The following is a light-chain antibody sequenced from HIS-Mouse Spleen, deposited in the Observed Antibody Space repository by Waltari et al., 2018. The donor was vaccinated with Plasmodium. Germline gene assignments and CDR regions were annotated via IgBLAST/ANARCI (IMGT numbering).Light chain of an antibody. CDR1: ALPKKY. J-gene: IGLJ3*02. CDR2: EDS. V-gene: IGLV3-10*01. CDR3: YSTDSSGNHRV. Sequence: SYELTQPPSVSVSPGQTARITCSGDALPKKYAYWYQQKSGKAPVLVIYEDSKRPSGIPKRFFGSSSGTMATLTISGAQVEDEADYYCYSTDSSGNHRVFGGGTKLTVL.